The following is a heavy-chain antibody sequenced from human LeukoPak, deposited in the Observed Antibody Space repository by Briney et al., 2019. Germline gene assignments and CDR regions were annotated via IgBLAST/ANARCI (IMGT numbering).Heavy chain of an antibody. CDR3: TTVFAGDYSISYYFMDV. Sequence: GGSLRLSCVASGFTFSNAWMSWVRQSPGKGLEWVGRIKSKTDGGTADYAAPVKGRFTISRDDSKNTLYLQMNSLKTEDTAVYYCTTVFAGDYSISYYFMDVWGKGTTVTVSS. V-gene: IGHV3-15*01. D-gene: IGHD4-11*01. CDR1: GFTFSNAW. CDR2: IKSKTDGGTA. J-gene: IGHJ6*03.